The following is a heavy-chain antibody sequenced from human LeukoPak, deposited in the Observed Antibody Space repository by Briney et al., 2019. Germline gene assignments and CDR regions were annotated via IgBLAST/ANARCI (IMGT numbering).Heavy chain of an antibody. V-gene: IGHV3-23*01. CDR3: AKSMEAVGATRYYYYNGMDV. Sequence: PGGSLRLSCAASGFTFSSYAMSWVCQAPGKGLEWVSAISGSGSSTYYADSVKGRFTISRDNSKNTLYLQVNSLRAEDTAVYYCAKSMEAVGATRYYYYNGMDVWGQGTTVTVSS. CDR1: GFTFSSYA. J-gene: IGHJ6*02. D-gene: IGHD2-15*01. CDR2: ISGSGSST.